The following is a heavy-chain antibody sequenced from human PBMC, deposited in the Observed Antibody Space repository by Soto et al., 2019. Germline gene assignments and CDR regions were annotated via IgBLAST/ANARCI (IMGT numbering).Heavy chain of an antibody. D-gene: IGHD6-13*01. J-gene: IGHJ4*02. Sequence: NPSETLSLTCTVSGGSISSYYWSWIRQPPGKGLEWIGYIYYSGSTNYNPSLKSRVTISVDTSKNQFSLKLSSVTAADTAVYYCARAAHNSSWYYFDYWGQGTLVTVSS. CDR1: GGSISSYY. CDR3: ARAAHNSSWYYFDY. CDR2: IYYSGST. V-gene: IGHV4-59*01.